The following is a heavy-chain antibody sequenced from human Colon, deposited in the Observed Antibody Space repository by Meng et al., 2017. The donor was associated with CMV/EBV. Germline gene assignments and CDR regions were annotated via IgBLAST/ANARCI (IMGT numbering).Heavy chain of an antibody. CDR1: GGSIRRSSSY. V-gene: IGHV4-39*06. J-gene: IGHJ4*02. CDR3: ARAAAAGEYYFDY. Sequence: RLQLQESGPGMVKPSETLSLAYTVPGGSIRRSSSYWGWIRQPPGKGLEWIGIIYYSGGTYYNPSLKSRVTISVDTSKNQFSLKLSSVTAADTAVYYCARAAAAGEYYFDYWGQGTLVTVSS. CDR2: IYYSGGT. D-gene: IGHD6-13*01.